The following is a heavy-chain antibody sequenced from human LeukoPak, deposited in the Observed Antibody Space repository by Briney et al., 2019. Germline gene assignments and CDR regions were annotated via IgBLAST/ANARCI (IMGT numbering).Heavy chain of an antibody. Sequence: ASVKVSCKASGNSFTAYHIHWVRQAPGQGLEWMGWINANSGAKYAQKFQGRVTMTRDTSISTGYMELNSLISDDTAVYYCARDPIDGYYHFDFWGQGTLVTVAS. CDR1: GNSFTAYH. V-gene: IGHV1-2*02. J-gene: IGHJ4*02. CDR3: ARDPIDGYYHFDF. CDR2: INANSGAK. D-gene: IGHD5-24*01.